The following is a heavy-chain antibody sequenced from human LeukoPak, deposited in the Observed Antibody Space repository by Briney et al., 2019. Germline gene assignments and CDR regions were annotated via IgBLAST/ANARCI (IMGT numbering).Heavy chain of an antibody. CDR1: GFTFDDYA. D-gene: IGHD3-16*01. CDR2: ISWNSGSI. CDR3: AKERDVWGSYEGFDY. V-gene: IGHV3-9*01. Sequence: GGSLRLSCAASGFTFDDYAMHWVRRAPGKGLEWVSGISWNSGSIGYADSVKGRFTISRDNAKNSLYLQMNSLRAEDTALYYCAKERDVWGSYEGFDYWGQGTLVTVSS. J-gene: IGHJ4*02.